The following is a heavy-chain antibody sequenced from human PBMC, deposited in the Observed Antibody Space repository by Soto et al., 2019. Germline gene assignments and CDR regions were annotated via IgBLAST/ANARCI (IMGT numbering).Heavy chain of an antibody. CDR2: ISNSGTSL. V-gene: IGHV3-11*01. J-gene: IGHJ4*02. Sequence: LRLSCAASGFTFSGYYMNWIRQAPGKGLEWVSYISNSGTSLYYADSVKGRFTISRDNAKKSLYLQMNSLRAEDTAVYYCTSSSSYDSAGTLDYWGQGTLVTVSS. CDR3: TSSSSYDSAGTLDY. D-gene: IGHD3-22*01. CDR1: GFTFSGYY.